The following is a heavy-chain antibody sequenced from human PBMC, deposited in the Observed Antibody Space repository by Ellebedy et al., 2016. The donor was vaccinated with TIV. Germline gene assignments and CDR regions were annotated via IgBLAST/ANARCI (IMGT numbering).Heavy chain of an antibody. J-gene: IGHJ3*02. V-gene: IGHV5-51*01. D-gene: IGHD3-22*01. CDR2: IYPGDSDT. CDR1: GYSFTSNW. CDR3: ARRRMAMIGDAFDI. Sequence: GGSLRLSCKGSGYSFTSNWIAWVRQMPGKGLEWMGIIYPGDSDTRYSPSFRGQVTISADKSISTAYLQWSSLKASDTAMYYCARRRMAMIGDAFDIWGQGTMVTVSS.